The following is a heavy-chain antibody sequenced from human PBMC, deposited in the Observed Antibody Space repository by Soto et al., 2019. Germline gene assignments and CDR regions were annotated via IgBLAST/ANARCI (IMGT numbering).Heavy chain of an antibody. D-gene: IGHD3-22*01. Sequence: QVQLQESGPGLVKPSQTLSLTCTVSGGSISSGGYYWSWIRQHPGKGPEWIGYIHYSGSTYYNPSLKSRVTISVDTSNNQFSLKLSSVTAADTAVYYCARWHDSNGYYPDPYYYYAMDVCGQGTTVTVSS. J-gene: IGHJ6*02. CDR2: IHYSGST. CDR1: GGSISSGGYY. CDR3: ARWHDSNGYYPDPYYYYAMDV. V-gene: IGHV4-31*03.